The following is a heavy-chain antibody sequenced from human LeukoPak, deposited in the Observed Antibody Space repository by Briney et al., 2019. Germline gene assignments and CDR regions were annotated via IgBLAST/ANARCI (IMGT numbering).Heavy chain of an antibody. CDR1: GGTFSSYA. D-gene: IGHD2-15*01. Sequence: ASVKVSCKASGGTFSSYAISWVRQAPGQGLEWMGGIIPTFGTANYEQKFQGRVTITTDESTRTAYMELSSLRSEDTAVYYCASYSSPFRFNPWGQGTLVTVPS. V-gene: IGHV1-69*05. CDR3: ASYSSPFRFNP. CDR2: IIPTFGTA. J-gene: IGHJ5*02.